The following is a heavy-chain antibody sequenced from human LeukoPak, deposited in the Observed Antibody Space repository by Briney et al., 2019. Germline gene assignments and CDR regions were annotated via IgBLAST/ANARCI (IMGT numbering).Heavy chain of an antibody. V-gene: IGHV1-2*02. CDR3: ARESACGTINCLAPADWLDP. CDR2: ISPNSGDT. CDR1: GYTFTGYY. J-gene: IGHJ5*02. Sequence: VASVKVSCKASGYTFTGYYMHWVRQAPGQGLEWMGWISPNSGDTDIAQKFQGRVTMTRDTSIATSYMEVDSLTSDDTAVYYCARESACGTINCLAPADWLDPWGQGTLVIVSS. D-gene: IGHD1-1*01.